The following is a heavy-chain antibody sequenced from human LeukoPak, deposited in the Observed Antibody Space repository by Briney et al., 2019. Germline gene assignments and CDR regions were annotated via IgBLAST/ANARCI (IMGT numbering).Heavy chain of an antibody. CDR3: ARTLGDYGSGSYYY. V-gene: IGHV4-38-2*02. J-gene: IGHJ4*02. CDR1: GASISSSY. D-gene: IGHD3-10*01. CDR2: IYHSGST. Sequence: PSETLSLTCTVSGASISSSYWSWLRQPPGKGLEWIGSIYHSGSTYYNPSLKSRVTISVDTSKNQFSLKLSSVTAADTAVYYCARTLGDYGSGSYYYWGQGTLVTVSS.